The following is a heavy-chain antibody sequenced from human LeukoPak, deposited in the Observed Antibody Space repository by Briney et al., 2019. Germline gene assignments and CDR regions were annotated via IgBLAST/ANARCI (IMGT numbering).Heavy chain of an antibody. V-gene: IGHV5-51*01. J-gene: IGHJ4*02. CDR1: GYSFTSYW. Sequence: GESLKISCKGSGYSFTSYWIGWVRQMPGKGLEWMGIIYPGDSDTRYSPSFQGQVTISADKSISTAYLQWSSLKASDTAMYYCARREGPVSMTYYYDSSGYYLWGQGTLVTVSS. CDR2: IYPGDSDT. CDR3: ARREGPVSMTYYYDSSGYYL. D-gene: IGHD3-22*01.